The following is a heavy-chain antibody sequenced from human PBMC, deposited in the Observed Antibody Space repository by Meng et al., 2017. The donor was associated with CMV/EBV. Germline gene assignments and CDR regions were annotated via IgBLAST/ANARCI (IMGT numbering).Heavy chain of an antibody. CDR3: ARGAYSSSSSPLFFGYYYGMDV. CDR2: IKQDGSEK. J-gene: IGHJ6*02. Sequence: GESLKISCAASGFTFSSYWMSGVRQAPGKGLEWVANIKQDGSEKYYVDSVKGRFTISRDNAKNSLYLQMNSLRAEDTAVYYCARGAYSSSSSPLFFGYYYGMDVWGPGTTVTVSS. D-gene: IGHD6-6*01. CDR1: GFTFSSYW. V-gene: IGHV3-7*04.